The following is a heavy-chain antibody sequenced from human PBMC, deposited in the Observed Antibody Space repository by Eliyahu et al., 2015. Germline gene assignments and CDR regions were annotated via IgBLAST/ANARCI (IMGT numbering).Heavy chain of an antibody. V-gene: IGHV4-59*01. Sequence: QVQLQESGPGLVKPSETLSLTCTVSGGSISXYYWSWIRQPPGKGLEWIGYIYYXGSTNYNPSLKSRVTISVDTSKNQFSLKLSSVTAADTAVYYCARLDYYDSSGYYSLGYWGQGTLVTVSS. CDR3: ARLDYYDSSGYYSLGY. J-gene: IGHJ4*02. CDR1: GGSISXYY. D-gene: IGHD3-22*01. CDR2: IYYXGST.